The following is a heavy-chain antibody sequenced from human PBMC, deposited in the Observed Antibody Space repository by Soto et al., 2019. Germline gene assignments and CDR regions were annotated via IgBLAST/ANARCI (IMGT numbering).Heavy chain of an antibody. V-gene: IGHV1-69*13. CDR3: ARATYYYDSNPSPPPPERGWFDP. J-gene: IGHJ5*02. D-gene: IGHD3-22*01. CDR2: IIPIFGTA. CDR1: GGTFSSYA. Sequence: VASVKVSCKXSGGTFSSYAISWVRQAPGQGLEWMGGIIPIFGTANYAQKFQGRVTITADESTSTAYMELSSLRSEDTAVYYCARATYYYDSNPSPPPPERGWFDPWGQGTLVTVSS.